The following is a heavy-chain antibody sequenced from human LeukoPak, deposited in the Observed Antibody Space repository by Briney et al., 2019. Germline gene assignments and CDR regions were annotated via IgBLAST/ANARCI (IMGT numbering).Heavy chain of an antibody. Sequence: PPQTLSLTCTVSGGSISSGGYYWSWIRQHPGKGLEWIGYIYYSGSTYYNPSLKSRVTISVDTSKNQFSLKLSSVTAADTAVYYCARFGPNFPFDYWGQGTLVTVSS. J-gene: IGHJ4*02. D-gene: IGHD3-10*01. V-gene: IGHV4-31*03. CDR1: GGSISSGGYY. CDR2: IYYSGST. CDR3: ARFGPNFPFDY.